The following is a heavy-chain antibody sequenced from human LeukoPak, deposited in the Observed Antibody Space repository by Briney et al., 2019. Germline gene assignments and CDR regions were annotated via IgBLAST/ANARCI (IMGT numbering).Heavy chain of an antibody. CDR1: GFTFSNYP. CDR3: ARSTGDSSGFLAHFDS. V-gene: IGHV3-48*03. J-gene: IGHJ4*02. D-gene: IGHD3-22*01. Sequence: GGSLRLSCAASGFTFSNYPMNWVRQAPGKGLEWVSYIGSGGSSIYYADSVRGRFSISRDNAKNSLYLQLNSLRAEDTAVYYCARSTGDSSGFLAHFDSWGPGTLVTVSS. CDR2: IGSGGSSI.